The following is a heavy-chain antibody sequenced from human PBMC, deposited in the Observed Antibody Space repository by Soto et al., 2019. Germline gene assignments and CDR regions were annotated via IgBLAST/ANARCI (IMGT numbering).Heavy chain of an antibody. V-gene: IGHV4-30-2*01. D-gene: IGHD4-17*01. J-gene: IGHJ3*02. CDR2: IYHSGST. Sequence: QLQLQESGSGLVKPSQTLSLTCAVSGGSISSGGYSWSWSRQPAGKGLEWIGYIYHSGSTYYHPSLRSRVPISVDRSKNQVSMKRSSVTAADRAVYYCARSRSGAFDSGGTVTMVTVAS. CDR1: GGSISSGGYS. CDR3: ARSRSGAFDS.